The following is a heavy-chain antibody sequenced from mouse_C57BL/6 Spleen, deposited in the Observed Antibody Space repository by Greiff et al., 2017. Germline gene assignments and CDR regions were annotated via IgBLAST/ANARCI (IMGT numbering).Heavy chain of an antibody. Sequence: VPLKQSGPVLVKPGASVKMSCKASGYTFTDYYMNWVKQSHGKSLEWIGVINPYNGGTSYNQKFKGKATLTVDKSSSTAYMELNSLTSEDSAVYYCARGGYYGSRAAMDYWGQGTSVTVSS. J-gene: IGHJ4*01. CDR2: INPYNGGT. D-gene: IGHD1-1*01. CDR3: ARGGYYGSRAAMDY. V-gene: IGHV1-19*01. CDR1: GYTFTDYY.